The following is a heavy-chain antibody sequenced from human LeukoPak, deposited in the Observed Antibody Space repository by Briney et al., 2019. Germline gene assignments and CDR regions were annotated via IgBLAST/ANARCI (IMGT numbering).Heavy chain of an antibody. D-gene: IGHD5-18*01. J-gene: IGHJ4*02. Sequence: SETLSLTCAVYGGSFSGYYWSWIRQPPGKGLEWIGEINHSGSTNYNPSLKSRVTISVDTSKSQFSLKLSSVTAADTAVYYCARDLVDTAMVFDYWGQGTLVTVSS. V-gene: IGHV4-34*01. CDR2: INHSGST. CDR1: GGSFSGYY. CDR3: ARDLVDTAMVFDY.